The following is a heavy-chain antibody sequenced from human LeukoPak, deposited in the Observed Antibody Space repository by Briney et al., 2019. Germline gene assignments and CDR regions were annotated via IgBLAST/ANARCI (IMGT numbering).Heavy chain of an antibody. Sequence: SVKVSCKASGGTFSSYAISWVRQAPGQGLEWMGGIIPIFGTANYAQKFQGRVTITTDESTSTAYMDLSSLRSEDTAVYYCARGKLGYYYYHMDAWGKGTTVTVSS. J-gene: IGHJ6*03. CDR2: IIPIFGTA. V-gene: IGHV1-69*05. D-gene: IGHD3-3*02. CDR1: GGTFSSYA. CDR3: ARGKLGYYYYHMDA.